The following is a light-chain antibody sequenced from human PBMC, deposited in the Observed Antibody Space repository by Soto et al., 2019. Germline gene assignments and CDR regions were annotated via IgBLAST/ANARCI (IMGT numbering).Light chain of an antibody. Sequence: IQLTQSPSSLSASVGDRVTITGRASQAISSYLAWYQQKPGKAPNLLIYAASTLQSGVPSRFSGSGAGTDFTLTISSRQPEDFATYFCQQRNSYPLTFGGGTKVEIK. V-gene: IGKV1-9*01. CDR2: AAS. J-gene: IGKJ4*01. CDR1: QAISSY. CDR3: QQRNSYPLT.